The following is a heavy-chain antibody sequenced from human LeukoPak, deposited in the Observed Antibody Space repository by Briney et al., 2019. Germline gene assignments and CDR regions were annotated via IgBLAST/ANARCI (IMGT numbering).Heavy chain of an antibody. Sequence: ASVKVSCKASGYTFPSHYIHWVRQAPGHGHEGMGIINPSGGSTSYAQKSHRRATMNSDTSTRTVYMALSSLSADDRDGCVLARDLGQLSDHNWCHPWPEGPLLTVSS. D-gene: IGHD3-16*01. V-gene: IGHV1-46*01. CDR1: GYTFPSHY. J-gene: IGHJ5*02. CDR2: INPSGGST. CDR3: ARDLGQLSDHNWCHP.